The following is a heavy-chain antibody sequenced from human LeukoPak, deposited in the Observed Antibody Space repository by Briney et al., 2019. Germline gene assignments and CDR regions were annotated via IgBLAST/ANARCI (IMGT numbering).Heavy chain of an antibody. CDR2: MNPNSGNA. V-gene: IGHV1-8*01. D-gene: IGHD3-3*01. Sequence: GASVKVSCKASGYTFTSYDINWVRQATGQGLEWMGWMNPNSGNAGYAQKFQGRVTMTRNTSISTAYMELSSLRSEDTAVYYCARGKTYYDFWSGYSRGYYYGMDVWGQGTTVTVSS. CDR1: GYTFTSYD. CDR3: ARGKTYYDFWSGYSRGYYYGMDV. J-gene: IGHJ6*02.